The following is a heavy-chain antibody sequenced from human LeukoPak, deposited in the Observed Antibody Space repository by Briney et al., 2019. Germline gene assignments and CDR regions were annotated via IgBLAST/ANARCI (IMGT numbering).Heavy chain of an antibody. D-gene: IGHD3-16*01. CDR1: GFTFSSSC. J-gene: IGHJ6*04. Sequence: GGSLRLSCAASGFTFSSSCMHWVRQAPGKGLVWVSRITRDGSSTTYADSVKGRFTTSRDKAKNTLYLQMDSLRDDDTAVYYCARDPVYESWSPFWGGMDVWGNGTTVIVSS. CDR3: ARDPVYESWSPFWGGMDV. V-gene: IGHV3-74*01. CDR2: ITRDGSST.